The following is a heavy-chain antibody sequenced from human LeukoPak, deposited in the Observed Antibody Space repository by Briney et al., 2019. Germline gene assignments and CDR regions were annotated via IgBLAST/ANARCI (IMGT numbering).Heavy chain of an antibody. J-gene: IGHJ5*02. CDR1: GGSISSYY. CDR2: IYYSGST. V-gene: IGHV4-59*01. Sequence: PSETLSLTCTVSGGSISSYYWSWIRQPPGKGLEWIGYIYYSGSTNYNPSLKSRVTISVDTSKNQFSLKLSSVTAADTAVYYCARDRRRYCSGGSCYSGWFDPWGQGTLVTVSS. D-gene: IGHD2-15*01. CDR3: ARDRRRYCSGGSCYSGWFDP.